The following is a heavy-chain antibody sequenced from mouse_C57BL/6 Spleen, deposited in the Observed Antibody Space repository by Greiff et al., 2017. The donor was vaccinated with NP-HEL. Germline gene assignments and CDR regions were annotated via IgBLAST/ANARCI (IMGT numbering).Heavy chain of an antibody. Sequence: EVKVVESGGDLVKPGGSLKLSCAASGFTFSSYGMSWVRQTPDKRLEWVATISSGGSYTYYPDSVKGRFTISRDNAKNTLYLQMSSLKSEDTAMYYCARQGDYDGYAMDYWGQGTSVTVSS. CDR1: GFTFSSYG. V-gene: IGHV5-6*01. D-gene: IGHD2-4*01. J-gene: IGHJ4*01. CDR3: ARQGDYDGYAMDY. CDR2: ISSGGSYT.